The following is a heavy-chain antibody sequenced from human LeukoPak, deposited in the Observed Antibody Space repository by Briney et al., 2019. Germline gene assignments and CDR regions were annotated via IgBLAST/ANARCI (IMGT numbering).Heavy chain of an antibody. CDR2: ISWNSGSI. D-gene: IGHD6-13*01. V-gene: IGHV3-9*01. CDR3: AKVGSSWYYYYYGMDV. Sequence: GGSLRLSCAASGFTFDDYAMHWVRQAPGKGLEWVSGISWNSGSIGYADSVKGRFTISRDNAKNSLYLQMNSLRAEDTAVYYCAKVGSSWYYYYYGMDVWGQGTTVTVSS. CDR1: GFTFDDYA. J-gene: IGHJ6*02.